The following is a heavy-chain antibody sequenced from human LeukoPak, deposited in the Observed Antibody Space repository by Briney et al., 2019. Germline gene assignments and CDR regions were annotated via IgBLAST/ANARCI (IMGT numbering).Heavy chain of an antibody. Sequence: GSSVKVSCKASGGTFSSYAISWVRQAPGQGLEWMGRIIPIFGTANYAQKFQGRVTITADKSTSTAYMELSSLRSEDTAVYYCARVGRESNYYYYYMYVWGQGTTVTVSS. D-gene: IGHD1-26*01. CDR2: IIPIFGTA. V-gene: IGHV1-69*06. CDR3: ARVGRESNYYYYYMYV. CDR1: GGTFSSYA. J-gene: IGHJ6*03.